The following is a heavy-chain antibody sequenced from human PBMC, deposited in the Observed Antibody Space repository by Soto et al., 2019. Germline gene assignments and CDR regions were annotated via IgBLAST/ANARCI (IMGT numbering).Heavy chain of an antibody. CDR3: ARGTTTAAFYAMDV. CDR1: GFTFTNNA. J-gene: IGHJ6*04. V-gene: IGHV3-30-3*01. D-gene: IGHD2-2*01. Sequence: QVQLVESGGGVVQPGRSLRLSCAASGFTFTNNAMDWVRQAPGKGLEWVAVISYDGSNKYIAASVKGRFTISRDNSKNTLFLQMNSLRAEDTAVYYCARGTTTAAFYAMDVWGEGTTVTVSS. CDR2: ISYDGSNK.